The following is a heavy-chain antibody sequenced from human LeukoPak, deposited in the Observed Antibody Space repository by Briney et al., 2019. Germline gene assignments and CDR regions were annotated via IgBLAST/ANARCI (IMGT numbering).Heavy chain of an antibody. CDR3: ARESESSGWYDY. CDR1: GFTFSSYG. V-gene: IGHV3-33*01. CDR2: IWNDGSYK. Sequence: GGSLRLSCAASGFTFSSYGMHWVRQAPGKGLEWVAVIWNDGSYKYYADSVKGRFTISRDNSKNSLYLQMNSLRSDDTALYYCARESESSGWYDYWGQGTLVTVSS. D-gene: IGHD6-19*01. J-gene: IGHJ4*02.